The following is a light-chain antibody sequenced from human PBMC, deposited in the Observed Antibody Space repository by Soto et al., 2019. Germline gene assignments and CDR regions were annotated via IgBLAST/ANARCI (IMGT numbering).Light chain of an antibody. Sequence: EIVMAQFPDTLAVSLGERATINCRSSQSLLHSSDNRNYLTWYQQKPGQPPKLLIYWASTRHSGVPDRFSGSGSGTDFTLTINSLQAEDVAVYYCQQYYSTPWKFGQGTKVEIK. CDR3: QQYYSTPWK. V-gene: IGKV4-1*01. CDR1: QSLLHSSDNRNY. J-gene: IGKJ1*01. CDR2: WAS.